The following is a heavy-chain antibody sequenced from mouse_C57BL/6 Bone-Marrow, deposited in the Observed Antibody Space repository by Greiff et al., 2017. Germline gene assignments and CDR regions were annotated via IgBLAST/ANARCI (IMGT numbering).Heavy chain of an antibody. V-gene: IGHV1-81*01. D-gene: IGHD1-1*01. CDR3: ATDYYGSSYWWYFDV. CDR2: IYPRSGNT. CDR1: GYTFTSYG. Sequence: LVESGAELARPGASVKLSCKASGYTFTSYGISWVKQRTGQGLEWIGEIYPRSGNTYYNEKFKGKATLTADKSSSTAYMELRSLTSEDSAVYFCATDYYGSSYWWYFDVWGTGTTVTVSS. J-gene: IGHJ1*03.